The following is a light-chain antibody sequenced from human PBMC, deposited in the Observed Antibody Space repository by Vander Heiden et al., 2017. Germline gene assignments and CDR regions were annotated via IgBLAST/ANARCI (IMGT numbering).Light chain of an antibody. CDR3: QHRSGWLPGT. CDR1: QSVSSY. CDR2: EAS. J-gene: IGKJ1*01. V-gene: IGKV3-11*01. Sequence: IVLTQSPATLSLSPGEGATLSRSASQSVSSYLAWYQHKPGQAPRLLIYEASNRATGIPGRFSGTGSGTDFTLTISSLEPGESAVYYCQHRSGWLPGTFGPGTKVEIK.